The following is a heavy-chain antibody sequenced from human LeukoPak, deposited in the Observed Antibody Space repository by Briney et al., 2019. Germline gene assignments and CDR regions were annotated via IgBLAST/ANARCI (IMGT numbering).Heavy chain of an antibody. J-gene: IGHJ3*02. CDR3: ARDRYSGSYFDAFDI. CDR2: INPNSGGT. Sequence: ASVKVSCKASGYTFTGYYMHRVRQAPGQGLEWMGWINPNSGGTNYAQKFQGRVTMTRDTSISTAYMELSRLRSDDTAVYYCARDRYSGSYFDAFDIWGQGTMVTVSS. D-gene: IGHD1-26*01. V-gene: IGHV1-2*02. CDR1: GYTFTGYY.